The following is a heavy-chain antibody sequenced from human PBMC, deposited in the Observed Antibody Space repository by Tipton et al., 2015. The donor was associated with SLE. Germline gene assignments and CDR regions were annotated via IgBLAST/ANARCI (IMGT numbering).Heavy chain of an antibody. D-gene: IGHD6-13*01. J-gene: IGHJ4*02. CDR1: GDSISSTSYY. V-gene: IGHV4-39*07. Sequence: LRLSCTVSGDSISSTSYYWGWIRQPPGKGLEWIGSIYYGGSTYYNPSLKSRVTMSVDTSKNQFSLKLPSVTAADTAMYYCARHSSSWFLGIGNWGQGTLVTVSS. CDR2: IYYGGST. CDR3: ARHSSSWFLGIGN.